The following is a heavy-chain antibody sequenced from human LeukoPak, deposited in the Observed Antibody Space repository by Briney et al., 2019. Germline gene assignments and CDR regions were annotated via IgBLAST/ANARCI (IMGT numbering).Heavy chain of an antibody. V-gene: IGHV4-59*01. CDR2: IYYSGST. J-gene: IGHJ3*02. CDR1: GGSISSYY. CDR3: AGQRSYDAFDT. Sequence: PSETLSLTCTVSGGSISSYYWSWIRQPPGKGLEWIGYIYYSGSTNYNPSLKSRVTISVDTSKNQFSLKLSSVTAADTAVYYCAGQRSYDAFDTWGQGTMVTVSS. D-gene: IGHD6-25*01.